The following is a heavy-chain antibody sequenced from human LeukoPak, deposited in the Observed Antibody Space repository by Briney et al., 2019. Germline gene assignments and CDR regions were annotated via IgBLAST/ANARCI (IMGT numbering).Heavy chain of an antibody. Sequence: HSGGSLRLSCAASGFTFSSYAMSWVRQAPGKGLEWVSAISGSGGSTYYADSVKGRFTISRDNSKNTLYLQMNSLRAEDTAVYYCAKDSEYSSGALAPFGYWGQGTLVTVSS. D-gene: IGHD6-19*01. CDR3: AKDSEYSSGALAPFGY. CDR1: GFTFSSYA. V-gene: IGHV3-23*01. CDR2: ISGSGGST. J-gene: IGHJ4*02.